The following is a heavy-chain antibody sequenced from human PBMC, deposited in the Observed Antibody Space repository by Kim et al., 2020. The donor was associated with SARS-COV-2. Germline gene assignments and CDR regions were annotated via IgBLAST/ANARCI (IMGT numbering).Heavy chain of an antibody. V-gene: IGHV3-23*01. Sequence: GGSLRLSCAASGFTFSSYAMSWVRQAPGKGLEWVSAISGSGGSTYYADSVKGRFTISRDNSKNTLYLQMNSLRAEDTAVYYCAKVSGRHYDFWSGYYIDVDGMDVWGQGTTVTVSS. CDR3: AKVSGRHYDFWSGYYIDVDGMDV. J-gene: IGHJ6*02. CDR1: GFTFSSYA. CDR2: ISGSGGST. D-gene: IGHD3-3*01.